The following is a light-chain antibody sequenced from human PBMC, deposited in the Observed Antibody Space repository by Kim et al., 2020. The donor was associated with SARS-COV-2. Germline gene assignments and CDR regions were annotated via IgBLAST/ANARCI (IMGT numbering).Light chain of an antibody. CDR3: QQYNNWPYT. V-gene: IGKV3-15*01. Sequence: EIVMTQSPATLSVSPGERATLSCRASQSVSSNLAWYQQKPGQAPRLLICGASTRDTGFPARFSGSGSGTEFTLTISSPQSEDFAVYYCQQYNNWPYTFGQGTKLEI. CDR1: QSVSSN. CDR2: GAS. J-gene: IGKJ2*01.